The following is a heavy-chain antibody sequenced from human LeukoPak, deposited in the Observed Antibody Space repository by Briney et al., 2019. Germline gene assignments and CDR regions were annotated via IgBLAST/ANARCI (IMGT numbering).Heavy chain of an antibody. V-gene: IGHV3-30*02. D-gene: IGHD3-22*01. CDR2: IRYDGSNK. J-gene: IGHJ6*03. CDR1: GFTFSSYW. CDR3: AKDLIARTEFYYMDV. Sequence: GGSLRLSCVASGFTFSSYWMSWVRQAPGKGLEWVAFIRYDGSNKYYADSVKGRFTISRDNSKNTLYLQMNSLRAEDTAVYYCAKDLIARTEFYYMDVWGKGTTVTISS.